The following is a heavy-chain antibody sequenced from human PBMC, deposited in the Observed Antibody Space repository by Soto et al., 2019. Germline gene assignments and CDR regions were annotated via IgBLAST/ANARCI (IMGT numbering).Heavy chain of an antibody. CDR2: ISGSGGST. V-gene: IGHV3-23*01. D-gene: IGHD6-13*01. CDR3: AKDGSSWYPFDY. Sequence: GGSLSLSSADSGFTFSSYAIGWVRQAPGKGLEWVAAISGSGGSTDYADSVNGPLTIYRDNTKTTLYLQMHSLRAEDTALYYCAKDGSSWYPFDYWGQGTLVTVYS. CDR1: GFTFSSYA. J-gene: IGHJ4*02.